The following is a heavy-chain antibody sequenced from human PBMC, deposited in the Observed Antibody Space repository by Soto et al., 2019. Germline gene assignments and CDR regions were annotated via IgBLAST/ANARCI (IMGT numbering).Heavy chain of an antibody. CDR1: GFTFSSYG. CDR3: EKGHEFWSGYFDY. D-gene: IGHD3-3*01. Sequence: QVQLVESGGGVVQPGRSLRLSCAASGFTFSSYGMHWVRQAPGKGLEWVAVISYDGSNKYYADSVKGRFTISRDNSKNTLYLQMNSLRAEDTAVYYCEKGHEFWSGYFDYWGQGTLVTVSS. V-gene: IGHV3-30*18. J-gene: IGHJ4*02. CDR2: ISYDGSNK.